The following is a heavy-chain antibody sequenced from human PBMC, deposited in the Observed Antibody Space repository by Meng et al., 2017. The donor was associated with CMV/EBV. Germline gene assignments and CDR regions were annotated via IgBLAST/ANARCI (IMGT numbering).Heavy chain of an antibody. J-gene: IGHJ5*02. V-gene: IGHV4-39*07. Sequence: QHVRESGSGLVRRSETLSLTYTVSGGSISSSSYYWVWIRQPPGKGLEWIGSIYYSGSTYYNPSLKSRVTISVDTSKNQFSLKLSSVTAADTAVYYCARGVVTMIVVYDPWGQGTLVTVSS. D-gene: IGHD3-22*01. CDR1: GGSISSSSYY. CDR3: ARGVVTMIVVYDP. CDR2: IYYSGST.